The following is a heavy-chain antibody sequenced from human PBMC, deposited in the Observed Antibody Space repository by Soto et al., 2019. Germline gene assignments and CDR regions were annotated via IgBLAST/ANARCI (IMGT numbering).Heavy chain of an antibody. V-gene: IGHV4-59*08. J-gene: IGHJ6*03. CDR1: GGSISSYY. CDR2: IYYSGST. CDR3: ARQSVYYGSGPYYYYYYMDV. Sequence: SETLSLTCTVSGGSISSYYWSWIRQPPGKGLEWIGYIYYSGSTNYNPSLKSRVTITVDTSKNQFSLKLSSVTAADTAVYYCARQSVYYGSGPYYYYYYMDVWGKGTTVTVSS. D-gene: IGHD3-10*01.